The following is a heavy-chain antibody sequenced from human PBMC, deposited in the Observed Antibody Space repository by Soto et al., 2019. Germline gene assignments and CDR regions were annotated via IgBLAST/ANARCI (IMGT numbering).Heavy chain of an antibody. CDR2: ISYDGSNK. Sequence: QVQLVESGGGVVQPGRSLRLSCAASGFTFSSYGMHWVRQAPGKGMEWVAVISYDGSNKYYADSVKGRFTISRDNSKNTLYLQMNSLRAEETAVYYCAKDHPTPKRPMDVWGQGTTVTVS. CDR1: GFTFSSYG. CDR3: AKDHPTPKRPMDV. J-gene: IGHJ6*02. V-gene: IGHV3-30*18.